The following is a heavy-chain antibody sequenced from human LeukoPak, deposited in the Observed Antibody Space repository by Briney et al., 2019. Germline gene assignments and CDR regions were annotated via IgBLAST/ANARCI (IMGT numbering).Heavy chain of an antibody. CDR2: TIPIFGTA. V-gene: IGHV1-69*01. CDR1: GGTFSSYA. J-gene: IGHJ4*02. D-gene: IGHD3-10*01. Sequence: SVKVSCKASGGTFSSYAISWVRQAPGQGLEWMGGTIPIFGTANYAQKFQGRVTITADESTSTAYMELSSLRSEVTAVYYCARAKYYGSGGYYLFDYWGQGTLVTVSS. CDR3: ARAKYYGSGGYYLFDY.